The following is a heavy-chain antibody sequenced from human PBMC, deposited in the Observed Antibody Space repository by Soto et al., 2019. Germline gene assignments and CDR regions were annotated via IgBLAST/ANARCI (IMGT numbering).Heavy chain of an antibody. CDR1: GFTFSSYA. Sequence: PGGSLRLSSAASGFTFSSYAMSRVRQAPGKGLEWVSAISGSGGSTYYADSVKGRFTISRDNSKNTLYLQMNSLRAEDTAVYYCAKDSYDFWSSSGEYGMDVWGQGTTVTVSS. D-gene: IGHD3-3*01. J-gene: IGHJ6*02. CDR2: ISGSGGST. V-gene: IGHV3-23*01. CDR3: AKDSYDFWSSSGEYGMDV.